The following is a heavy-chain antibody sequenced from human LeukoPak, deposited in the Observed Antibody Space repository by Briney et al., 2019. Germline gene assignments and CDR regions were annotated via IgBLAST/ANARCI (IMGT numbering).Heavy chain of an antibody. Sequence: SETLSLTCTVSGGSISITSYYWGWIRQPPGKGLEWIGSMYSSGSTYYNPSLKSRVTISVDTSKNQFSLKLSSVTAADTAVYYCARTPYYYDSSGYYQFNWFDPWGQGTLVTVSS. V-gene: IGHV4-39*01. CDR3: ARTPYYYDSSGYYQFNWFDP. J-gene: IGHJ5*02. D-gene: IGHD3-22*01. CDR1: GGSISITSYY. CDR2: MYSSGST.